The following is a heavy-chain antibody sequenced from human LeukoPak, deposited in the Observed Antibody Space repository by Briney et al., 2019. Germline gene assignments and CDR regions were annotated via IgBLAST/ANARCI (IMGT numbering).Heavy chain of an antibody. Sequence: GRSLRLSCAASGFTFSSYGMHWVRQAPGKGLEWVAVISYDGSNKYYADSVKGRFTISRDNSKNTLYLQMNSLRAEETAVYYCAKDQLVVVPAAYWFDPWGQGTLVTVSS. D-gene: IGHD2-2*01. CDR3: AKDQLVVVPAAYWFDP. V-gene: IGHV3-30*18. CDR2: ISYDGSNK. J-gene: IGHJ5*02. CDR1: GFTFSSYG.